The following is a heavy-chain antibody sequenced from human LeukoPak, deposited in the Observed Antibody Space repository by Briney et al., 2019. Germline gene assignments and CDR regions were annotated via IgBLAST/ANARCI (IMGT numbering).Heavy chain of an antibody. CDR3: AQNFTTVTTVY. J-gene: IGHJ4*02. V-gene: IGHV3-23*01. Sequence: GGSLRLSCAASGFTFSSYAMSWVRQATGKGLEWVSTISSSGGSTYYADSVKGRFTISRDNSKNTLYLQMKSLRVEDTAVYYCAQNFTTVTTVYWGQGTLVTVSS. D-gene: IGHD4-17*01. CDR1: GFTFSSYA. CDR2: ISSSGGST.